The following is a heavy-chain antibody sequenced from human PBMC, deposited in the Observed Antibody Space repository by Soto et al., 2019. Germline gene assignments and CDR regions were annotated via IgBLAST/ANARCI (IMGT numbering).Heavy chain of an antibody. D-gene: IGHD3-22*01. CDR1: GFTFSSYG. Sequence: PGGSLRLSCAASGFTFSSYGMHWVRQAPGKGLEWVAVIWYDGSNKYYADSVKGRFTISRDNSKNTLYLQMNSLRAEDTAVYYCARDNFYDSSGPDAIEIWGQGTMVTVSS. V-gene: IGHV3-33*01. CDR2: IWYDGSNK. CDR3: ARDNFYDSSGPDAIEI. J-gene: IGHJ3*02.